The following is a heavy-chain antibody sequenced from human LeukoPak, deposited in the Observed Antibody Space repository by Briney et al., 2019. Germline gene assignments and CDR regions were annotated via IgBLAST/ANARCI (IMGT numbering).Heavy chain of an antibody. CDR1: GGTFSSYA. CDR2: IIPILGIA. V-gene: IGHV1-69*04. J-gene: IGHJ6*02. Sequence: GASVKVSCKASGGTFSSYAISWVRQAPGQGLEWMGRIIPILGIANYAQKFQGRVTITADKSTSTAYMELSSLRSEDTAVYYCARDLDARVVVAATRTNYYYGMDVWGQGTTVTVSS. D-gene: IGHD2-15*01. CDR3: ARDLDARVVVAATRTNYYYGMDV.